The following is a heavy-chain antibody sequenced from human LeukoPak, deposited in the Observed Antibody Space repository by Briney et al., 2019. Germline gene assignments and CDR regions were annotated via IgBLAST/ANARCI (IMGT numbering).Heavy chain of an antibody. CDR1: GFTFSDYT. CDR2: ISYEGSNK. V-gene: IGHV3-30-3*01. CDR3: ARDSASGTGSFDY. J-gene: IGHJ4*02. D-gene: IGHD6-13*01. Sequence: GLSLRLSCAACGFTFSDYTMHWVRQAPGKGLEWVAVISYEGSNKYYADSVKGRFTISRDNTKNTLYLQMTSLRAKDTAVYYCARDSASGTGSFDYWGQGNLVIVSS.